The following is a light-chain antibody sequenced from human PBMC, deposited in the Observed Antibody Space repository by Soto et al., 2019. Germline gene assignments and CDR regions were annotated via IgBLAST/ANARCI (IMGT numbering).Light chain of an antibody. CDR1: SSDVGGYNY. Sequence: QPGLTQPASVSGSPGQSIPLPCTGTSSDVGGYNYVSWYQQHPAKVPKLMIYDVSNRPSGVSDRFSGSKSGNTASLTISGLQAEDEADYYCYSYTTSSTYVSGTGTKVTVL. CDR2: DVS. CDR3: YSYTTSSTYV. V-gene: IGLV2-14*01. J-gene: IGLJ1*01.